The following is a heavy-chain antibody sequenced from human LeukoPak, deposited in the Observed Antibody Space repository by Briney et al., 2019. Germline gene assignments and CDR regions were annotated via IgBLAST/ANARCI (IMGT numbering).Heavy chain of an antibody. Sequence: GGSLRLSCAASGFTFSSYAMSWVRQAPGKGLEWGAGISGSGETTSNAGSVKGRFTISRDNSKNTLYLQMNSLRAEDTAVYYCAKGLYTTSWPIDFWGQGTLVTVPS. CDR3: AKGLYTTSWPIDF. CDR2: ISGSGETT. V-gene: IGHV3-23*01. CDR1: GFTFSSYA. J-gene: IGHJ4*02. D-gene: IGHD2-2*02.